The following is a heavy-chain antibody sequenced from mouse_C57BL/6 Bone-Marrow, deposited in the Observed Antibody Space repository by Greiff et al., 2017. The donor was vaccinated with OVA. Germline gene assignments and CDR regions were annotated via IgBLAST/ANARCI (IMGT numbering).Heavy chain of an antibody. V-gene: IGHV1-26*01. CDR3: AGRDYDYPYCDY. J-gene: IGHJ2*01. CDR2: INPNNGGT. CDR1: GYTFTDYY. D-gene: IGHD2-4*01. Sequence: EVQLQQSGPELVKPGASVKISCKASGYTFTDYYMNWVKQSHGKSLEWIGDINPNNGGTSYNQKFKGKATLTVDKSSSTAYMELRSLTSEDSAVYYCAGRDYDYPYCDYWGQGTTLTVSS.